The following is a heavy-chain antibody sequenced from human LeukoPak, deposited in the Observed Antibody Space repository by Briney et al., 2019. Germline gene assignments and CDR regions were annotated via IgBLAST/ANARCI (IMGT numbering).Heavy chain of an antibody. J-gene: IGHJ4*02. CDR1: AYSISSGYY. CDR3: ARGKSRGSHIDY. CDR2: IYHSGST. D-gene: IGHD1-26*01. V-gene: IGHV4-38-2*02. Sequence: PSETLSLTCTVSAYSISSGYYWGWIRQPPGKGLEWIGSIYHSGSTYYNPSLKSRVTILVDTSKNQFSLRLTSVTAADTAVYYCARGKSRGSHIDYWGQGTLVTVSS.